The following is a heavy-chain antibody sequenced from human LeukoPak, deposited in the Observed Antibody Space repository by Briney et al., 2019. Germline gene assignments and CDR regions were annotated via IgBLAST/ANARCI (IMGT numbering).Heavy chain of an antibody. V-gene: IGHV3-21*01. D-gene: IGHD3-3*01. J-gene: IGHJ6*02. CDR3: ARDLADYDFWSGYYTGEYGMDV. CDR1: GFTFSSYS. CDR2: ISSSSSYI. Sequence: PGGSLRLSCAASGFTFSSYSMNWVRQAPGKGLEWVSSISSSSSYIYYADSVKGRFTISRDNAKNSLYLQMNSLRAEDTAVYYCARDLADYDFWSGYYTGEYGMDVWGQGTTVTVSS.